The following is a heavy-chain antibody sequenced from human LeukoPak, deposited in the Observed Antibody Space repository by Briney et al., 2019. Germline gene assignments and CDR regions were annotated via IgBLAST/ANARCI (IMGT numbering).Heavy chain of an antibody. CDR2: ISSSSSYI. J-gene: IGHJ4*02. V-gene: IGHV3-21*01. CDR1: GFTFSSYS. D-gene: IGHD6-6*01. CDR3: ARDIRLAAQY. Sequence: GGSRRLSCAASGFTFSSYSMNWVRQAPGKGLEWVSSISSSSSYIYYADSVKGRFTISRDNAKNSLYLQMNSLRAEDTAVYYCARDIRLAAQYWGQGTLVTVSS.